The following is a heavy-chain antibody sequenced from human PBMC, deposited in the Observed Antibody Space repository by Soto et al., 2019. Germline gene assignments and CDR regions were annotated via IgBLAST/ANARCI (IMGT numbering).Heavy chain of an antibody. Sequence: EVQLVESGGGLVQPGGSLRLSCVSSGFIFSDYWMYWVRQAPGQGLVWVSRIKSDGSRITYADSVKGRFTISRDNAKNTLHLQMNGLRVEDTAVYYCARDLGKYDRYYFVLWGQGTLVTVAS. J-gene: IGHJ4*02. CDR2: IKSDGSRI. CDR3: ARDLGKYDRYYFVL. CDR1: GFIFSDYW. V-gene: IGHV3-74*03. D-gene: IGHD3-9*01.